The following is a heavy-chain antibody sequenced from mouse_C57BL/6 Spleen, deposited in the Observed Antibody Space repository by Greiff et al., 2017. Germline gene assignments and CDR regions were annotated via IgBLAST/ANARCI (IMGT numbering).Heavy chain of an antibody. CDR2: ISSGGSYT. D-gene: IGHD1-1*01. J-gene: IGHJ2*01. CDR1: GFTFSSYG. Sequence: EVQRVESGGDLVKPGGSLKLSCAASGFTFSSYGMSWVRQTPDKRLEWVATISSGGSYTYYPDSVKGRFTISRDNAKNTLYLQMSSLKSEDTAMYYCARPHYYGSSYDYWGQGTTLTVSS. CDR3: ARPHYYGSSYDY. V-gene: IGHV5-6*01.